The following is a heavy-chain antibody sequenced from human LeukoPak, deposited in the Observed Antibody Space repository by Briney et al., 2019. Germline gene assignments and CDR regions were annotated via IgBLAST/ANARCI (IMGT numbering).Heavy chain of an antibody. J-gene: IGHJ4*02. CDR3: ARDGTYTDYDPDFDI. Sequence: GGSLRLSCAASGFTFSTDAMTWVRQAPGKGLEWVANIKQDGSEKYYVDSVKGRFTISRDNAKNSPYLQMNSLRAEDTAVFYCARDGTYTDYDPDFDIWGQGTLVTVSS. CDR2: IKQDGSEK. CDR1: GFTFSTDA. V-gene: IGHV3-7*01. D-gene: IGHD5-12*01.